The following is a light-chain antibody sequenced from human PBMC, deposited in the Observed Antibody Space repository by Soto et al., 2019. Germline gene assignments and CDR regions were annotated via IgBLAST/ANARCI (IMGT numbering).Light chain of an antibody. CDR2: GAS. Sequence: EIVMTQSPATLSVSPGERATLSCRASQSVSSNLAWYQQKPGQAPRLLIHGASTRATGIPARFSGSGSGTEFTLTISSLQSEDFAVYYCQQYNNWPPDTFGHGTKLEIK. V-gene: IGKV3-15*01. CDR1: QSVSSN. CDR3: QQYNNWPPDT. J-gene: IGKJ2*01.